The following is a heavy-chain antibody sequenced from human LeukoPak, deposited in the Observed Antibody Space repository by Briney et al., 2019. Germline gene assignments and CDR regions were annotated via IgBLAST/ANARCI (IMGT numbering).Heavy chain of an antibody. CDR3: AREATGGWYSSYYFDY. V-gene: IGHV1-18*01. CDR1: GYTFTSYG. D-gene: IGHD6-19*01. J-gene: IGHJ4*02. CDR2: ISAYNGNT. Sequence: GAPVKVSCKASGYTFTSYGISWVRQAPGQGLEWMGRISAYNGNTNYAQKLQGRVTMTTDTSTSTAYMELRSLRSDDTAVYYCAREATGGWYSSYYFDYWGQGTLVTVSS.